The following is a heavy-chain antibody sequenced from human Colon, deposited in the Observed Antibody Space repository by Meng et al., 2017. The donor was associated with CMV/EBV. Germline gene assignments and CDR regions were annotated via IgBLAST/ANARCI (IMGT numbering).Heavy chain of an antibody. Sequence: SCAASGFTFTNYAMHWVRQAPGKGLEWVAFIRSDGGLEYYAESMKGRFTVSRDNSKNTVYLHLNSLRAEDTAVYYCAKDRPHILGLDPWGQGTLVTAPQ. CDR1: GFTFTNYA. V-gene: IGHV3-30*02. CDR3: AKDRPHILGLDP. J-gene: IGHJ5*02. D-gene: IGHD2-21*01. CDR2: IRSDGGLE.